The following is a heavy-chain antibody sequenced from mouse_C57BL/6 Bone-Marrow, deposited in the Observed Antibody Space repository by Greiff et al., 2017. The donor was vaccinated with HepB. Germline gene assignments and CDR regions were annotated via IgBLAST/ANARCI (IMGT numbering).Heavy chain of an antibody. J-gene: IGHJ1*03. CDR3: ARYGSHYYGSSHWYFDV. CDR2: INPSTGGT. Sequence: VQLKQSGPELVKPGASVKISCKASGYSFTGYYMNWVKQSPEKSLEWIGEINPSTGGTTYNQKFKAKATLTVDKSSSTAYMQLKSLTSEDSAVYYCARYGSHYYGSSHWYFDVWGTGTTVTVSS. CDR1: GYSFTGYY. V-gene: IGHV1-42*01. D-gene: IGHD1-1*01.